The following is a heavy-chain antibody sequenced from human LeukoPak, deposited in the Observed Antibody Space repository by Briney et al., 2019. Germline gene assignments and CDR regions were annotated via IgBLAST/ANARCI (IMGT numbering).Heavy chain of an antibody. V-gene: IGHV4-38-2*02. J-gene: IGHJ4*02. CDR2: IYHSGST. CDR1: GYSISSGYY. Sequence: SETLSLTCTVSGYSISSGYYWGWIRQPPGKGLEWIGSIYHSGSTYYNPSLKSRVTLSVDTSKSQISLKLSSVTAADTAVYYCARAFYDILTGYYLGYFDYWGQGTLVTVSS. CDR3: ARAFYDILTGYYLGYFDY. D-gene: IGHD3-9*01.